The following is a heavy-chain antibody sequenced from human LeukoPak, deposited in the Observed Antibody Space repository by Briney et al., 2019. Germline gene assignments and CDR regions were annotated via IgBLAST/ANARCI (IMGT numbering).Heavy chain of an antibody. Sequence: GGSLRLSCVGSGFTFSGYGMHWVRQAPGKGLEWVAVISYDGSNKYYADSVKGRFTISRDNSKNTLYLQMNSLRAEDTAVYYCAGEPESADAFDIWGQGTMVTVSS. D-gene: IGHD2-2*01. CDR1: GFTFSGYG. CDR2: ISYDGSNK. J-gene: IGHJ3*02. CDR3: AGEPESADAFDI. V-gene: IGHV3-30*19.